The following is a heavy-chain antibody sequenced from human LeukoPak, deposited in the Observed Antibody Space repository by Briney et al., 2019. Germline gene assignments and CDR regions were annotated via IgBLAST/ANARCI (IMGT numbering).Heavy chain of an antibody. Sequence: SETLSLTCTVSGDSISNTNYYWGWIRQSPVTGLEWIGTIYYTGGTYYNPSLKSRVTISVDTSKNQFSLKLTSVTAADTAVYYCARARSGYLGNYFDYWGQGTLITVSS. CDR1: GDSISNTNYY. D-gene: IGHD3-22*01. V-gene: IGHV4-39*07. J-gene: IGHJ4*02. CDR3: ARARSGYLGNYFDY. CDR2: IYYTGGT.